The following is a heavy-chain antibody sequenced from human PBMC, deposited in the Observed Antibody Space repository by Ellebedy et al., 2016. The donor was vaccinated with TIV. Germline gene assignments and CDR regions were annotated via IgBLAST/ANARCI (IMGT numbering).Heavy chain of an antibody. D-gene: IGHD1-26*01. CDR1: GFTSNIYN. CDR2: ISSSSDYT. Sequence: PGGSLRLSCAASGFTSNIYNMNWVRQAPGKGLEWVSFISSSSDYTYYEDSVKGRFTISRHNANNSLYLQMNSLRAEDTAVYFCTRDSGPSGSPYAFDIWGQGTMVTVSS. J-gene: IGHJ3*02. V-gene: IGHV3-21*01. CDR3: TRDSGPSGSPYAFDI.